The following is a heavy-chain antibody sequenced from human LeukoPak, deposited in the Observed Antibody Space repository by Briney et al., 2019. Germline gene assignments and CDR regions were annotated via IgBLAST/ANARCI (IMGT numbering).Heavy chain of an antibody. V-gene: IGHV3-30-3*01. CDR1: GFTFSSYA. CDR2: ISYDGSNK. D-gene: IGHD2-2*01. Sequence: GGSLRLSCAASGFTFSSYAMHWVRQAPGKGLEWVAVISYDGSNKYYADSVKGRFTISRDNSKNTLYLQMNSLRAEDTAVYYCAKDRIVPAAYQSTYFDYWGQGTLVTVSS. J-gene: IGHJ4*02. CDR3: AKDRIVPAAYQSTYFDY.